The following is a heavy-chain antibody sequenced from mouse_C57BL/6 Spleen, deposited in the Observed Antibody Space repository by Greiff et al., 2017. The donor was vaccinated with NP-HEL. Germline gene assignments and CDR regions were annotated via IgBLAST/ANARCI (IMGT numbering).Heavy chain of an antibody. J-gene: IGHJ2*01. Sequence: EVQLQQSGPELVKPGASVKISCKASGYTFTDYYMNWVKQSHGKSLEWIGDINPNNGGTSYNQKFKGKATLTVDKSSSTAYMELRSLTSVDSAVXYCAKGPITTVVARFDYWGQGTTLTVSS. V-gene: IGHV1-26*01. CDR3: AKGPITTVVARFDY. CDR1: GYTFTDYY. CDR2: INPNNGGT. D-gene: IGHD1-1*01.